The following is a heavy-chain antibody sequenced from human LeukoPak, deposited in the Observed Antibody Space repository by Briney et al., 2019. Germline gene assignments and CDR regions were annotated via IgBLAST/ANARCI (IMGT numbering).Heavy chain of an antibody. Sequence: GGSLRLSCAASGFTFEDHAMNWVRQVPGKGLEWVSGINGNGGSTGYADSVKGRFTISRDNAKNSVYLQMSSLRAEDTAVYYCAKMGLKQWPYNYFDYWGQGTLVTVSS. CDR2: INGNGGST. CDR3: AKMGLKQWPYNYFDY. D-gene: IGHD6-19*01. CDR1: GFTFEDHA. J-gene: IGHJ4*02. V-gene: IGHV3-20*04.